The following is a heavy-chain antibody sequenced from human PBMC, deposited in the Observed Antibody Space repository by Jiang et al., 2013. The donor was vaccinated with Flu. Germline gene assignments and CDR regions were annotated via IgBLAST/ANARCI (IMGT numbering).Heavy chain of an antibody. J-gene: IGHJ6*02. D-gene: IGHD3-10*01. V-gene: IGHV4-31*02. Sequence: WIGNXFYSGATSYNPSLQSRVTISVDTSKNQFSLTLTAVTAADTAVYYCAREESIRVRGVNGMDVWGQGTTVTVSS. CDR3: AREESIRVRGVNGMDV. CDR2: XFYSGAT.